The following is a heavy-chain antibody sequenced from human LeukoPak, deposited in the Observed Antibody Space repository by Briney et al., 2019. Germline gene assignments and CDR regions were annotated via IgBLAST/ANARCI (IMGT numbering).Heavy chain of an antibody. V-gene: IGHV4-31*03. Sequence: SQTLSLTCSVSGASITSYGYYWTWIRQFPGKGLEWIGNIFYNGSTSYDPSFRGRVTVSFDTSQNQFSLKLNSVPPADTAVYYCARDRMDTALALFLDYWGQGTLVTVPS. CDR1: GASITSYGYY. CDR3: ARDRMDTALALFLDY. CDR2: IFYNGST. D-gene: IGHD5-18*01. J-gene: IGHJ4*02.